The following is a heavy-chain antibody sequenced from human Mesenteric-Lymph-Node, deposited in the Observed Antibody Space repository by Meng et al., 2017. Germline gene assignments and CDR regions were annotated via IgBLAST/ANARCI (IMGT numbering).Heavy chain of an antibody. Sequence: GGSLRLSCAAFRFTSTNCATAWARQSRGKGLEWVAVFSGLVGTTYYADSVKGRFTISRDNSKNTLYLQMNSLRAEDTAVYYCARELNEVVPAAMPHPYPNWFDPWGQGTLVTVSS. CDR1: RFTSTNCA. J-gene: IGHJ5*02. CDR3: ARELNEVVPAAMPHPYPNWFDP. D-gene: IGHD2-2*01. CDR2: FSGLVGTT. V-gene: IGHV3-23*01.